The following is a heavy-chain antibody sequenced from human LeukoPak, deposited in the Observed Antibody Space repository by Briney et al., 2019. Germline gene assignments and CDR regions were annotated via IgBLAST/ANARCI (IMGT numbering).Heavy chain of an antibody. CDR3: ARGRTLGCYDYSHFDY. V-gene: IGHV3-53*01. Sequence: GGSLRPSCAASGFTVSSTFMSWVRQAPGKGLEWVSVLYSGGSTYYADSVRGRFTISRDNSKSTLYLQINNLRAEDTAVYFCARGRTLGCYDYSHFDYWGQGTLVTVSS. CDR1: GFTVSSTF. CDR2: LYSGGST. D-gene: IGHD2-2*01. J-gene: IGHJ4*02.